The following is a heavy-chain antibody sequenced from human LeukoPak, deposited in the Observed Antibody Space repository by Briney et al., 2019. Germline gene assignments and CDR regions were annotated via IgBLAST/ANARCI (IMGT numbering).Heavy chain of an antibody. Sequence: SVKVSCKASGGTFSNYAISWVRQAPGQGLEWMGGIIPIFVTANYAQKFQGRVTITADESTSKACMELSSLRSEDTAVYYCARDPEVCSSTSCWNWCDLWGQGTLVSVSS. CDR2: IIPIFVTA. J-gene: IGHJ5*02. CDR1: GGTFSNYA. D-gene: IGHD2-2*01. V-gene: IGHV1-69*13. CDR3: ARDPEVCSSTSCWNWCDL.